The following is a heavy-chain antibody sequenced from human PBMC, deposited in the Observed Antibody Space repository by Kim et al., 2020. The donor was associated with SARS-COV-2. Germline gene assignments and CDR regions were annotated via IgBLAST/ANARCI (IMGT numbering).Heavy chain of an antibody. CDR1: GLTFSSYA. V-gene: IGHV3-23*01. Sequence: GGSLRLSCAASGLTFSSYAMSWVRQAPGKGLEWVSAISGSGGSTYYADSVKGRFTISRDNSKNTLYLQMTSLRAEDTAVYYCAKDSNISGRIDYWGQGTPVTVSS. D-gene: IGHD6-19*01. CDR2: ISGSGGST. CDR3: AKDSNISGRIDY. J-gene: IGHJ4*02.